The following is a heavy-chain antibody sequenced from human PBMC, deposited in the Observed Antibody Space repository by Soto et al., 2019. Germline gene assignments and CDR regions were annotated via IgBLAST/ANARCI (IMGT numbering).Heavy chain of an antibody. J-gene: IGHJ4*02. CDR3: ARARRNGYYDFWSGQTFDH. Sequence: SETLSLTCAVYGGSFSGYYWSWIRQPPGKGLEWIGEINHSGSTNYNPSLKSRVTISVDTSKNQFSLKLSSVTAADTAVYYCARARRNGYYDFWSGQTFDHWGQGTLVTVSS. CDR2: INHSGST. V-gene: IGHV4-34*01. D-gene: IGHD3-3*01. CDR1: GGSFSGYY.